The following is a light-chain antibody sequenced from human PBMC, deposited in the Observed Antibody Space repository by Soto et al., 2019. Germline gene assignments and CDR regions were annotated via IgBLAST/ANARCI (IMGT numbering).Light chain of an antibody. CDR3: QQYNNWPLT. CDR1: QSVSSY. Sequence: EIVLTQSPATLSLSPGEGATLSCRASQSVSSYLAWYQQKPGQAPRLLIYGASTRATGFPARFSGSRSGTEFTLTISGLQSEDFAVYYCQQYNNWPLTFGGGTKV. V-gene: IGKV3-15*01. CDR2: GAS. J-gene: IGKJ4*01.